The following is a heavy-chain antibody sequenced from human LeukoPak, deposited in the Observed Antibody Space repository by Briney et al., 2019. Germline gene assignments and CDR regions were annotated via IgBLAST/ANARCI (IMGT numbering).Heavy chain of an antibody. CDR3: ARHPSPQLHHFDY. CDR1: GYSFTSNY. V-gene: IGHV1-46*01. J-gene: IGHJ4*02. D-gene: IGHD2-2*01. Sequence: GASVKVSCKASGYSFTSNYIHWVRQAPGLGLEWMGIINPSGDSTSYEQRFQGRLTMTRDTSTNTVYMELSSLRSEDTAVYYCARHPSPQLHHFDYWGQGTLVTVSS. CDR2: INPSGDST.